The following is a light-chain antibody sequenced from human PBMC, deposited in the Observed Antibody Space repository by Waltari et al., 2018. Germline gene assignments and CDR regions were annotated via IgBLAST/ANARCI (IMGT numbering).Light chain of an antibody. J-gene: IGLJ2*01. Sequence: YELTQPPSVSASPGQTAIITCSGDKLGNKYTFWYQQRPGPSPVLLIYQDNRRPSGIPERFSGSNSGNTATLTITETQAVDEADYFCQTWDTTIDVAFGGGTRLTVL. CDR3: QTWDTTIDVA. CDR1: KLGNKY. CDR2: QDN. V-gene: IGLV3-1*01.